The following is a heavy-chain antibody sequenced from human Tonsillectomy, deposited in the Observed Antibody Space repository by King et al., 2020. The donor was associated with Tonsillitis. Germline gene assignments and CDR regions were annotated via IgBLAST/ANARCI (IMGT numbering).Heavy chain of an antibody. Sequence: QLVQSGAEVKKPGASVKVSCQASGYDFTGYSIHWVRQAPGQGLEWMGRINPDSGRADYALRFEGRVTMTRDMSIRSAYLELSRLKSDDTAVYFCARDTGGWRAFDDWGQETLVTVSS. D-gene: IGHD6-19*01. V-gene: IGHV1-2*06. J-gene: IGHJ5*02. CDR2: INPDSGRA. CDR3: ARDTGGWRAFDD. CDR1: GYDFTGYS.